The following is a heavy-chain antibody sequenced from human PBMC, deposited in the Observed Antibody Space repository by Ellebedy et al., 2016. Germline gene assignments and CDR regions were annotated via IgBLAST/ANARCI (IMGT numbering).Heavy chain of an antibody. CDR1: GFTLSSFS. CDR2: FSSSGTFI. Sequence: GGSLRLSCAVSGFTLSSFSMNWVRQAPGKGLEWVSYFSSSGTFIWYADSVRGRFTISRDNAKNSLYLQMNSLRVEETAMYYCVRDHNCAFNYWGQGILVTVSS. CDR3: VRDHNCAFNY. D-gene: IGHD1-20*01. V-gene: IGHV3-21*05. J-gene: IGHJ4*02.